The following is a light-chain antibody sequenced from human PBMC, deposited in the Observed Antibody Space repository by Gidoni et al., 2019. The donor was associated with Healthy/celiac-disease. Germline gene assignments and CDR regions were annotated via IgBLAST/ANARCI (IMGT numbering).Light chain of an antibody. CDR2: GAS. J-gene: IGKJ1*01. V-gene: IGKV3-15*01. CDR3: QQYNNWPRWT. Sequence: EIVMTQSPATLSVSQGERATLSCRASQSVSSNLAWYQQNPGQAPRLLIYGASTRATGIPARFSGSGSGTEFTLTISSLQSEDFAVYYCQQYNNWPRWTFGQGTKVEIK. CDR1: QSVSSN.